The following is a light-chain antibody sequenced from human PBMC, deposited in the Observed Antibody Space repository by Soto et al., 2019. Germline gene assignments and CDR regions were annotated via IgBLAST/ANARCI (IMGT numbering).Light chain of an antibody. CDR1: QSVSSSY. CDR3: QQYGSSPGT. V-gene: IGKV3-20*01. CDR2: SAS. J-gene: IGKJ1*01. Sequence: ETVLTQSPGTLSLSPGERATLSCRASQSVSSSYLAWYQQKPGQAPRLLIYSASSRATGIPDRVSGSGSGTDFTLTISRLEPEDFAVYYCQQYGSSPGTFGQGTKVEIK.